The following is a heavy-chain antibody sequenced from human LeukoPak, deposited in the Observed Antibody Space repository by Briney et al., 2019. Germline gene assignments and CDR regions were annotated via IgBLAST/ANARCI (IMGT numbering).Heavy chain of an antibody. J-gene: IGHJ3*02. CDR2: ISSSGSTI. CDR1: GFTFSDYY. D-gene: IGHD1-1*01. CDR3: AKDLFLNWNDYLPNDAFDI. Sequence: GGSLRLSCAASGFTFSDYYMSWIRQAPGKGLEWVSYISSSGSTIYYADSVKGRFTISRDNSKNTLYLQMNSLRAEDTAVYYCAKDLFLNWNDYLPNDAFDIWGQGTMVTVSS. V-gene: IGHV3-11*01.